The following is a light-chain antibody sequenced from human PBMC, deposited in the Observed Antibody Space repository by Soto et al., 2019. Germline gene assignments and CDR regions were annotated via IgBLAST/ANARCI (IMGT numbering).Light chain of an antibody. CDR3: QQAYNTPPT. J-gene: IGKJ1*01. CDR2: AAS. V-gene: IGKV1-39*01. CDR1: QTISSY. Sequence: DIQMTQSPSSLSAPIGDRVTITCRASQTISSYLNWYQQKAWRAPKLLIYAASHLPSGVPSRFSGSGSGTDFALTISSLPPEDFATYYQQQAYNTPPTFGQGTKVEVK.